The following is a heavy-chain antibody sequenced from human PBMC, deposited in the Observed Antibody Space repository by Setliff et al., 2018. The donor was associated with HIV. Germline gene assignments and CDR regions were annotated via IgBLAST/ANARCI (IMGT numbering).Heavy chain of an antibody. J-gene: IGHJ3*02. Sequence: ASVKVSCKAAGYSFHSYGLSWVRLAPGQGLEWMGWISPYNGNTNYAQRFQGRLTMTTDTSTITAYTELRSLRSDDTAVYYCARVRERIGVTGTDDAFDIWGQGTAVTVSS. V-gene: IGHV1-18*01. D-gene: IGHD3-3*01. CDR2: ISPYNGNT. CDR3: ARVRERIGVTGTDDAFDI. CDR1: GYSFHSYG.